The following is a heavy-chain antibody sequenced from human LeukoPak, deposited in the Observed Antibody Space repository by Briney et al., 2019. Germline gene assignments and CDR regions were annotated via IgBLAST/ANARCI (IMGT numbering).Heavy chain of an antibody. V-gene: IGHV3-23*01. CDR1: GFTFYTYA. CDR2: ISGSGGST. CDR3: AKGYYADYFFDY. Sequence: GSLRLSCAASGFTFYTYAMTWVRQAPGKGLDWVSAISGSGGSTYYADSVKGRFTISRDNSKNTLYLQMNSLRAEDTAVYYCAKGYYADYFFDYWGQGTMVTVSS. J-gene: IGHJ4*02. D-gene: IGHD4-17*01.